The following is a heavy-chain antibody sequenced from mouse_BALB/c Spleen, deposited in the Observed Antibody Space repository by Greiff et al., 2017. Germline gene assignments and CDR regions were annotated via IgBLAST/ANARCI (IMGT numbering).Heavy chain of an antibody. J-gene: IGHJ2*01. CDR3: ARSGITTVVAYYFDY. CDR1: GYTFTSYW. CDR2: IDPSDSYT. D-gene: IGHD1-1*01. V-gene: IGHV1-69*02. Sequence: QVQLKQPGAELVKPGASVKLSCKASGYTFTSYWMHWVKQRPGQGLEWIGEIDPSDSYTNYNQKFKGKATLTVDKSSSTAYMQLSSLTSEDSAVYYCARSGITTVVAYYFDYWGQGTTLTVSS.